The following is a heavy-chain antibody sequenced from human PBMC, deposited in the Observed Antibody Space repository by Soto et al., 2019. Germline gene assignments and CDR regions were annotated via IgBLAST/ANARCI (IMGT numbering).Heavy chain of an antibody. CDR3: ARDSLSGTDAFDI. V-gene: IGHV1-18*01. CDR2: ISVYNGNT. CDR1: GYTFFNYG. Sequence: QVQLVQSGAEVKKPGASVKVSCKASGYTFFNYGVTWVRQAPGQGLEWMGWISVYNGNTNYAQKLRGRVTLTTDIPTSTAYMELRSLTSDETAVYYCARDSLSGTDAFDIWGQGTMVTVSS. D-gene: IGHD1-26*01. J-gene: IGHJ3*02.